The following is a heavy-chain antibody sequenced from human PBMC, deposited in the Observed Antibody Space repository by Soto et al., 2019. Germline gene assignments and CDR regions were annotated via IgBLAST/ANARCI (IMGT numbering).Heavy chain of an antibody. CDR2: IIPIFGTA. CDR3: ASGNRLDLLPPRIAVAGTGIWPLDY. V-gene: IGHV1-69*13. J-gene: IGHJ4*02. D-gene: IGHD6-19*01. Sequence: ASVKVSCKASGGTFSSYAISWVRQAPGQGLEWMGGIIPIFGTANYAQKFQGRVTITADESTSTAYMELSSLRSEDTAVYYCASGNRLDLLPPRIAVAGTGIWPLDYWGQGTLVTVSS. CDR1: GGTFSSYA.